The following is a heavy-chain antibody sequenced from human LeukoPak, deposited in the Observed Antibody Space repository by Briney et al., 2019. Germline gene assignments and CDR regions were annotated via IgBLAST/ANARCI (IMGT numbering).Heavy chain of an antibody. CDR2: ISGSGGNT. D-gene: IGHD1-26*01. CDR3: AARSGSSPYYFDY. J-gene: IGHJ4*02. CDR1: GFTFSSYD. V-gene: IGHV3-23*01. Sequence: GGSLRLSCAASGFTFSSYDMGWVRQAPGKGLEWVSGISGSGGNTYYADSVKGRFTISRDNSKNTLYLQMNSLRAEDTALYHCAARSGSSPYYFDYWGQGTLVTVSS.